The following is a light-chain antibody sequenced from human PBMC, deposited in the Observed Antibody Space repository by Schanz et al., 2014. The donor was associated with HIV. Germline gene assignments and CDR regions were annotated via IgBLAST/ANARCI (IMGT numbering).Light chain of an antibody. CDR2: DVT. CDR3: SSYTGSNQGV. V-gene: IGLV2-14*01. Sequence: QSVLTQPASVSGSPGQSVTISCTGTSSDIGGFNFVSWYRQHPGKAPNLMIYDVTHRPSGISSRFSGSKSGNTASLTISGLQAEDEADYYCSSYTGSNQGVFGGGTKLTVL. CDR1: SSDIGGFNF. J-gene: IGLJ3*02.